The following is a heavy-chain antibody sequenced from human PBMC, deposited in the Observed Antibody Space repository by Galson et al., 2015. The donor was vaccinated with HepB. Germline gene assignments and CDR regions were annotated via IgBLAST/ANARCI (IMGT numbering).Heavy chain of an antibody. D-gene: IGHD3-9*01. Sequence: SLRLSCAASGFTFSSYAMHWVRQAPGKGLEWVAVISYDGSNKYYADSVKGRFTISRDNSKNTLYLQMNSLRAEDTAVYYCARDARRYFDWLKGTNWFDPWGQGTLVTVSS. V-gene: IGHV3-30*04. CDR2: ISYDGSNK. J-gene: IGHJ5*02. CDR3: ARDARRYFDWLKGTNWFDP. CDR1: GFTFSSYA.